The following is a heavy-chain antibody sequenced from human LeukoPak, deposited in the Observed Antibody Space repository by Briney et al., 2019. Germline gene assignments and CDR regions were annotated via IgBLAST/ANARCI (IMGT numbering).Heavy chain of an antibody. D-gene: IGHD6-13*01. CDR2: ISGSGGST. Sequence: AGGSLRLSCAASGFTFSSYAMSWVRQAPGKGLEWVSAISGSGGSTYYADSVKGRFTISRDNSKNTLCLQMNSLRAEDTAVYYCAKDRAPLVGAFDIWGQGTMVTVSS. CDR3: AKDRAPLVGAFDI. J-gene: IGHJ3*02. CDR1: GFTFSSYA. V-gene: IGHV3-23*01.